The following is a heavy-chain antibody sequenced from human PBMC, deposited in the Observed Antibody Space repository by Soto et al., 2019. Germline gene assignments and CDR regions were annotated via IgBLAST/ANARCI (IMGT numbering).Heavy chain of an antibody. CDR1: GYSFTSYW. V-gene: IGHV5-51*01. J-gene: IGHJ4*02. CDR2: IYPGDSDT. D-gene: IGHD6-19*01. CDR3: ATLFSGSFDS. Sequence: LGESLKISSKGSGYSFTSYWIAWVRQMPGEGLEWMGIIYPGDSDTRYSPSLESRVTISVDTSKNQFSLKMRPVTAADTAFYYCATLFSGSFDSWGQGTLVTVSS.